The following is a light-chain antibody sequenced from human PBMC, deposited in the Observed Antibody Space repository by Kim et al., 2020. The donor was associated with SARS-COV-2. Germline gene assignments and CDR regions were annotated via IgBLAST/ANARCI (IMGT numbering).Light chain of an antibody. CDR3: CSYAGTTTFDL. Sequence: QSITMSCTGTSSDVGNYNLVAWYQQCPGKAPQLLIYEVKKRPSGVSSRFSGSKSGNTASLTIFGRQADDEADYYCCSYAGTTTFDLFGTGTKVTVL. J-gene: IGLJ1*01. CDR2: EVK. V-gene: IGLV2-23*02. CDR1: SSDVGNYNL.